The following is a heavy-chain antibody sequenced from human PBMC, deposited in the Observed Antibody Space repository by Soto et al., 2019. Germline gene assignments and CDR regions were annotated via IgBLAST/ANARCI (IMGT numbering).Heavy chain of an antibody. CDR3: AKDLVVMDFSYGMDV. CDR2: ISGSGGST. J-gene: IGHJ6*02. D-gene: IGHD3-22*01. CDR1: GFTFSSYA. Sequence: PGGSLRLSCAASGFTFSSYAMSWVRQAPGKGLEWVSAISGSGGSTYYADSVKGRSTISRDNSKNTLYLQMNSLRAEDTAVYYCAKDLVVMDFSYGMDVWGQGTTVTVSS. V-gene: IGHV3-23*01.